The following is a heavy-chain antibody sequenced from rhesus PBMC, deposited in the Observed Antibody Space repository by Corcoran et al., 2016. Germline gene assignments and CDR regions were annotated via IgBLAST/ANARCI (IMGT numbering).Heavy chain of an antibody. D-gene: IGHD1-20*01. CDR1: GGSISDSYR. Sequence: QVQLQESGPGVVKPSETLSLTCAVSGGSISDSYRWSWIRQPPGKGLEWIGYIYGSSTSTNYNPSLKSRVTISVDTSKNQFSLKLSSVTAADTAVYYCARDGYSWNNAFEDWGQGVLVTVSS. CDR3: ARDGYSWNNAFED. J-gene: IGHJ4*01. CDR2: IYGSSTST. V-gene: IGHV4S10*01.